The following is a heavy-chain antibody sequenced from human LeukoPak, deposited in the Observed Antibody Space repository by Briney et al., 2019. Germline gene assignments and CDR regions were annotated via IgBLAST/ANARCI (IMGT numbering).Heavy chain of an antibody. CDR1: GYTFTSYY. J-gene: IGHJ4*02. Sequence: ASVKVSCKASGYTFTSYYMHWVRQAPGQGLEWMGIINPSGGSTSYAQKFQGRVTMTRDTSTSTVYMELSSLRSEDTAVYYCARASAGWELEYYFDYWGQGTLVTVSS. CDR3: ARASAGWELEYYFDY. V-gene: IGHV1-46*01. CDR2: INPSGGST. D-gene: IGHD1-26*01.